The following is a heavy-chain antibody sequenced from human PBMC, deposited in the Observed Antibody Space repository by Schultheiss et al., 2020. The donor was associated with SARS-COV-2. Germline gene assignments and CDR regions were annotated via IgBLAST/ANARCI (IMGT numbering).Heavy chain of an antibody. CDR3: AKDMRGPGAVLDV. CDR2: ISWNSGSI. J-gene: IGHJ6*02. V-gene: IGHV3-9*01. Sequence: GGSLRLSCTASGFTFGDYAMSWVRQAPGKGLEWVSGISWNSGSIGYADSVKGRFTISRDNAKNSLYLQMNSLRAEDTALYYCAKDMRGPGAVLDVWGQGTTVTVSS. CDR1: GFTFGDYA.